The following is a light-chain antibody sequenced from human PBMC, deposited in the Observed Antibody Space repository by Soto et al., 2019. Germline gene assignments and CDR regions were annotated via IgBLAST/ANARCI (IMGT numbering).Light chain of an antibody. J-gene: IGLJ1*01. Sequence: QSVLTQPASVSGSPGQSITISCTGTSSVVGGYDYVSWYQQHPGKAPKLMIYDVTNRPSGVSNRFSGSKSGNTASLTISGLQAEDEADYYCISYASINTYVFVTGTKVTVL. V-gene: IGLV2-14*01. CDR2: DVT. CDR3: ISYASINTYV. CDR1: SSVVGGYDY.